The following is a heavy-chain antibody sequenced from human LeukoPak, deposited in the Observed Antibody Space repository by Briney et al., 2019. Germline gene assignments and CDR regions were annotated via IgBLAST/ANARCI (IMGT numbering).Heavy chain of an antibody. J-gene: IGHJ4*02. CDR3: ARDGPPH. CDR2: ISYDGITE. Sequence: GGSLRLSCAASGFAFSSYAMHWVRQAPGKGLEWVAIISYDGITEDYSDSVKGRFSISRDNFKNTLFLQMNGLRDEDTAVYYCARDGPPHWGQGTLVTVSS. V-gene: IGHV3-30*04. CDR1: GFAFSSYA.